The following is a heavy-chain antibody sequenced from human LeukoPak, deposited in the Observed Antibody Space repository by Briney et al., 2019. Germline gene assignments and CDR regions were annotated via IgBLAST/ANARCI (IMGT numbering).Heavy chain of an antibody. D-gene: IGHD5-12*01. CDR2: ISGSGGST. CDR1: GFTFSSYA. Sequence: GGFLRLSCAASGFTFSSYAMSWVRQAPGKGLEWVSTISGSGGSTYYTDSVKGRFTISRDNSKNTLYLQLNSLRVEDTAIYYCAKDQGPGYSGYDWGAFDIWGQGTMVTVSS. V-gene: IGHV3-23*01. J-gene: IGHJ3*02. CDR3: AKDQGPGYSGYDWGAFDI.